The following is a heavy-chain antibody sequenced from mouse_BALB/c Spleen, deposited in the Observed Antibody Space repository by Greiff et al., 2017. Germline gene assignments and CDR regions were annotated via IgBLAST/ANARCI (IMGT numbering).Heavy chain of an antibody. CDR3: ARGGYYGSSYYAMDY. V-gene: IGHV14-3*02. CDR1: GFNIKDTY. Sequence: EVMLVESGAELVKPGASVKLSCTASGFNIKDTYMHWVKQRPEQGLEWIGRIDPANGNTKYDPKFQGKATITADTSSNTAYLQLSSLTSEDTAVYYCARGGYYGSSYYAMDYWGQGTSVTVSS. J-gene: IGHJ4*01. CDR2: IDPANGNT. D-gene: IGHD1-1*01.